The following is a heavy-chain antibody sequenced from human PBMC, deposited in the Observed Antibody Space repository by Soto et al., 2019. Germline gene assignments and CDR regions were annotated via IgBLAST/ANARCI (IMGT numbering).Heavy chain of an antibody. CDR3: ARRGGVVITSNLLDS. CDR2: IYYNGNT. J-gene: IGHJ5*01. CDR1: GGSISSYY. Sequence: PSETLSLTCTVSGGSISSYYWSWIRQPPGKGLEWIGCIYYNGNTDYNPSLKSRVTLSVDTSKNQFSLKLSSVTAADTAVYYCARRGGVVITSNLLDSSGQGSLVIGSS. D-gene: IGHD3-3*01. V-gene: IGHV4-59*08.